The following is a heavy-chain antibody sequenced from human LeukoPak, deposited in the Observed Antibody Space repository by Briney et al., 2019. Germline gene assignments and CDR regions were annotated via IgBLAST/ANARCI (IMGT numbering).Heavy chain of an antibody. CDR1: GYTFTYFY. Sequence: ASVKVSCKASGYTFTYFYMHWLRPAPGQGLEWMGVIHPSGGSTSYAQKFQGRVTMTTDTSTSTVYMELSSLRSEDTALYYCARITMTTSGWYFDLWGRGTLVTVSS. J-gene: IGHJ2*01. V-gene: IGHV1-46*01. D-gene: IGHD3-22*01. CDR2: IHPSGGST. CDR3: ARITMTTSGWYFDL.